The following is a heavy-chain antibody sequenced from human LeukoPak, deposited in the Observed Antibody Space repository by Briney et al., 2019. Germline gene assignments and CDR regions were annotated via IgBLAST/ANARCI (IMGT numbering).Heavy chain of an antibody. CDR3: ARDPGLMITFGGVKGSFDY. J-gene: IGHJ4*02. CDR1: GYTFTSYG. Sequence: ASVKVSCKASGYTFTSYGISWVRQAPGQGLEWMGWISAYNGNTNYAQKLQGRVTMTTDTSTSTAYMGLRSLRSDDTAVYYCARDPGLMITFGGVKGSFDYWGQGTLVTVSS. V-gene: IGHV1-18*04. D-gene: IGHD3-16*01. CDR2: ISAYNGNT.